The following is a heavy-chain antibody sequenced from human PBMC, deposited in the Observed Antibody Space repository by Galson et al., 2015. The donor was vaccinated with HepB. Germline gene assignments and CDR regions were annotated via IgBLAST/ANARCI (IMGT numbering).Heavy chain of an antibody. D-gene: IGHD3-10*01. V-gene: IGHV3-30*04. J-gene: IGHJ5*02. CDR1: GFTFSSYA. CDR2: ISYDGSNK. CDR3: ARDSSHYYGSGSFLS. Sequence: SLRLSCAASGFTFSSYAMHWVRQAPGKGLEWVAVISYDGSNKYYADSVKGRFTISRDNSKNTLYLQMNSLRAEDTAVYYCARDSSHYYGSGSFLSWGQGTLVTVSS.